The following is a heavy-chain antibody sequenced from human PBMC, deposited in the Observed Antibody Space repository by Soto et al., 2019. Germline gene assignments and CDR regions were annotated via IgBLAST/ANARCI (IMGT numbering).Heavy chain of an antibody. CDR2: IHYSGST. CDR1: GGSIGNYY. Sequence: KPSETLSLTCTVCGGSIGNYYCSWIRQPPGKGLEWIGYIHYSGSTWYNPSLKSRVTISVDKSRNQFSPKLSSVTAADTAVYFCAKHLYGYYVNPDICGQGTMVPVSS. CDR3: AKHLYGYYVNPDI. D-gene: IGHD3-3*01. J-gene: IGHJ3*02. V-gene: IGHV4-59*01.